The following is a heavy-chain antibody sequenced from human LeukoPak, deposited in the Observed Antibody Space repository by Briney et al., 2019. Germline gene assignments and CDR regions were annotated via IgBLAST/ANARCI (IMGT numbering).Heavy chain of an antibody. CDR2: IFYSGST. Sequence: SETLSLRCTVSGASVITVNSHWGWIRQPPGKGLEWIGNIFYSGSTSYNPSLKSRLTLSVDQSKNQFSLKMSSVTAADTAVYFCVRLTKGRYFDYFFDLWGQGSLVTVSS. CDR1: GASVITVNSH. D-gene: IGHD3-9*01. J-gene: IGHJ4*02. V-gene: IGHV4-39*01. CDR3: VRLTKGRYFDYFFDL.